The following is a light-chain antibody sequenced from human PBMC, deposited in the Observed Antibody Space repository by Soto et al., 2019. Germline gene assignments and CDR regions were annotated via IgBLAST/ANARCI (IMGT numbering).Light chain of an antibody. CDR3: SSYTSSSTQV. Sequence: QSVLTQPASVSGSPGQSITISCTGTSSYVGGYNYVSWYQQHPGKAPKLMIYDVSNRPSGLSNRFSGSKSGNTASLTISGLQAEDEADYYCSSYTSSSTQVFGTGTKVTVL. J-gene: IGLJ1*01. V-gene: IGLV2-14*01. CDR2: DVS. CDR1: SSYVGGYNY.